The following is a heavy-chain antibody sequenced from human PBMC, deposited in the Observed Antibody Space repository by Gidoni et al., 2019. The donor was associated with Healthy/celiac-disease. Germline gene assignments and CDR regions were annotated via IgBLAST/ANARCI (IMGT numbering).Heavy chain of an antibody. CDR2: ISYDGSNK. Sequence: QVQLVESGGGVVQPGRSLRLSCEASGFTFRSYGMHWVRQAPGKGLEWVAVISYDGSNKYYADSVKGRFTISRDNSKNTLYLQMNSLRAEDTAVYYCAKEGGLRYFDWSNWFDPWGQGTLVTVSS. J-gene: IGHJ5*02. CDR3: AKEGGLRYFDWSNWFDP. CDR1: GFTFRSYG. V-gene: IGHV3-30*18. D-gene: IGHD3-9*01.